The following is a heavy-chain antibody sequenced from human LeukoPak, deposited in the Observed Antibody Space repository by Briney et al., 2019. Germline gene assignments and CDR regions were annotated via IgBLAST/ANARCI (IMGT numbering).Heavy chain of an antibody. V-gene: IGHV3-30*02. D-gene: IGHD1-26*01. Sequence: GGSLRLSCAASGFTFRSYWMSWVRQAPGKGLEWVAFIRYDGSNKYYADSVKGRFTISRDNSKNTLYLQMNSLRAEDTAVYYCAKDASGSYYSFDYWGQGTLVTVSS. CDR2: IRYDGSNK. CDR3: AKDASGSYYSFDY. J-gene: IGHJ4*02. CDR1: GFTFRSYW.